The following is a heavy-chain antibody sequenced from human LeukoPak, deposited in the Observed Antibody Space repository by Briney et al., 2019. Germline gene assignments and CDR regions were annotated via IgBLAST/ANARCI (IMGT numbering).Heavy chain of an antibody. J-gene: IGHJ4*02. CDR2: IYSGGST. D-gene: IGHD3-3*01. CDR1: GFTVSSNY. Sequence: GGSLRLSCAASGFTVSSNYMSWVRQAPGKGLEWVSVIYSGGSTYYADSVKGRFTISRDNSKNTLYLQMNSLRAEDTAVYYCAKDLDSFSVGVVIIDGDYWGQGTLVTVSS. V-gene: IGHV3-53*01. CDR3: AKDLDSFSVGVVIIDGDY.